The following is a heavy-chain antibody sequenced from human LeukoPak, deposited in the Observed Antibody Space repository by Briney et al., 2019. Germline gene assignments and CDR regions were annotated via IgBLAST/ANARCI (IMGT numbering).Heavy chain of an antibody. CDR3: ARVWTYGSGSFDY. D-gene: IGHD3-10*01. V-gene: IGHV1-3*01. CDR1: GYTFTNYA. CDR2: INAGNANT. Sequence: GASVKVSCKASGYTFTNYAMHWVRQAPGQRLEWMGWINAGNANTKYSQEFQGRLTITRDTSASTAYMELRSLRSDDTAVYYCARVWTYGSGSFDYWGQGTLVTVSS. J-gene: IGHJ4*02.